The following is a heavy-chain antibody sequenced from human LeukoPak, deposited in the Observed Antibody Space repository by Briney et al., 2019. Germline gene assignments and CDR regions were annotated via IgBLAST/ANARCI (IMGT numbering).Heavy chain of an antibody. Sequence: ASVKVSCKASGYTFTSYDINWVRQATGQGLEWMGWLNPNSGNTGYAQKFQGRVTMTRNTSIGTAYMELSSLRSEDTAVYYCARGGNKAAAQTNFDYWGQGTLVTVSS. J-gene: IGHJ4*02. CDR2: LNPNSGNT. D-gene: IGHD6-13*01. V-gene: IGHV1-8*01. CDR1: GYTFTSYD. CDR3: ARGGNKAAAQTNFDY.